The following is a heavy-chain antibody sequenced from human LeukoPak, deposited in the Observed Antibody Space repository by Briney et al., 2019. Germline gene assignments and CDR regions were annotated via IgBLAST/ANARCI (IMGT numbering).Heavy chain of an antibody. Sequence: PGGSLRLSCAASGFTFSSYSMNWVRQAPGKGLEWVSSINSDSSIMYYAESVKGRFTISRDNAKNSLYLLMNSLRAEDTAVYYCARDPLQPPVGYWGQGTLVTVSS. CDR3: ARDPLQPPVGY. V-gene: IGHV3-21*04. J-gene: IGHJ4*02. CDR1: GFTFSSYS. CDR2: INSDSSIM. D-gene: IGHD4-11*01.